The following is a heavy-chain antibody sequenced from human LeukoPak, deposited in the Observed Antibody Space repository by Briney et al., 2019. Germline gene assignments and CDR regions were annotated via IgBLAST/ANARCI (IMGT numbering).Heavy chain of an antibody. V-gene: IGHV1-3*01. J-gene: IGHJ4*02. CDR2: INAGNGNT. CDR3: ARDGGGGLGYSDRGVDY. CDR1: GYTFTSYA. Sequence: ASVKVSCKASGYTFTSYAMHWVRQAPGQRLEWMGWINAGNGNTKYSQKFQGRVTITRDTSASTAYMELSSLRSEDTAVYYCARDGGGGLGYSDRGVDYWGQGTLVTVSS. D-gene: IGHD3-22*01.